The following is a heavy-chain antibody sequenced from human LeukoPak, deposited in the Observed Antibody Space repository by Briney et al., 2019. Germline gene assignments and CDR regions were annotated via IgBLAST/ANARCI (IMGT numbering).Heavy chain of an antibody. J-gene: IGHJ4*02. Sequence: GGPLRLSCAASGFTYSSYAMSWVRQAPGKGLEWVSAISSSGGSTYYADSVKGRLTISRDNSKNTLFLQMNSLRAEDTAVYYCAKGESNWDYYFDYWGQGTLVTVSS. CDR1: GFTYSSYA. D-gene: IGHD7-27*01. V-gene: IGHV3-23*01. CDR2: ISSSGGST. CDR3: AKGESNWDYYFDY.